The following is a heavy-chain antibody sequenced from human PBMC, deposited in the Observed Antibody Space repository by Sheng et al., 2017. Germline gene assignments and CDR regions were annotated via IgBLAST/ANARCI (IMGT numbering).Heavy chain of an antibody. CDR1: GYTFTSYA. J-gene: IGHJ5*02. Sequence: QVQLVQSGAEVKKPGASVKVSCKASGYTFTSYAMHWVRQAPGQRLEWMGWINAGNGNTKYSQKFQGRVTITRDTSASTAYMELSSLRSEDTAVYYCARVVGYCSGGSCYNNWFDPWGQGTLVTVSS. CDR2: INAGNGNT. D-gene: IGHD2-15*01. CDR3: ARVVGYCSGGSCYNNWFDP. V-gene: IGHV1-3*01.